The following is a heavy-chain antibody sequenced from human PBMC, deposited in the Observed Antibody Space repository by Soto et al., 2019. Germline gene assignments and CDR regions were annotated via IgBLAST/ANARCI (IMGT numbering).Heavy chain of an antibody. J-gene: IGHJ4*02. CDR3: ARLGSSGWYQGSYFDY. CDR1: GGSITRNNHY. D-gene: IGHD6-19*01. CDR2: ILCSGST. V-gene: IGHV4-39*01. Sequence: QLQLQESGPGLVKPSETLSLTCIVSGGSITRNNHYWGWIRQSPGKGLEWIGSILCSGSTNYNPSLMGRVTLSVETSKNQSSLKMSSVTAADTALYYCARLGSSGWYQGSYFDYWGQGTLVTVSS.